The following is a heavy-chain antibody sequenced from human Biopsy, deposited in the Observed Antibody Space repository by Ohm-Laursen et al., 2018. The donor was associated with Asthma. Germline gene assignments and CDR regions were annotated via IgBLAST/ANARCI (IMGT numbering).Heavy chain of an antibody. J-gene: IGHJ4*02. D-gene: IGHD2-2*01. Sequence: ASVKVSCRSLGGTFNTYVIGWMRQAPGQGLEWMGGINSVFGTTTYPQKFQDRVTITADDSTSTVYMELSSLRSEDTAVYYCARKAGSCISRTCYSLDFWGQGTLVTVSS. V-gene: IGHV1-69*13. CDR3: ARKAGSCISRTCYSLDF. CDR1: GGTFNTYV. CDR2: INSVFGTT.